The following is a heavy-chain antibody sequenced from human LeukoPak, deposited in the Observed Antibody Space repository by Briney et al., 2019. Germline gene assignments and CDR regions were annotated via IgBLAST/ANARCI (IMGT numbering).Heavy chain of an antibody. D-gene: IGHD3-16*01. CDR1: GFTFTNSW. CDR3: ATDWAWGGFDY. CDR2: ISPDGSNT. Sequence: PGGSLRLSCVASGFTFTNSWMHWVRQGPGKGLVWIPRISPDGSNTKYADSVKGRFTVSRDNSKNTLYLQMNSLTAEDTAVYYCATDWAWGGFDYWGQGVLVTVSS. J-gene: IGHJ4*02. V-gene: IGHV3-74*03.